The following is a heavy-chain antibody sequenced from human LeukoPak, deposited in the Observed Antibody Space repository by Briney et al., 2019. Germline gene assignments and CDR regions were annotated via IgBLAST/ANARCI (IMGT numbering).Heavy chain of an antibody. J-gene: IGHJ1*01. V-gene: IGHV6-1*01. CDR2: TYYRSEWHY. CDR3: ARSTYFAEYFQY. Sequence: SQTLSLTCAIAGDSVSGNTATWNCIRQSPSRGLECLGRTYYRSEWHYDYAESVQSRITISPDRSMNQFSLHLNSVTPADTAVYFCARSTYFAEYFQYWGQGSLVIVSS. D-gene: IGHD1-1*01. CDR1: GDSVSGNTAT.